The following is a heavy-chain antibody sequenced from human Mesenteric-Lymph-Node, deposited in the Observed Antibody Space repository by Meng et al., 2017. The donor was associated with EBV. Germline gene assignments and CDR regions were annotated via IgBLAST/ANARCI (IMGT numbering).Heavy chain of an antibody. D-gene: IGHD1-26*01. CDR1: IGAFKCYY. V-gene: IGHV4-34*01. Sequence: TLVPPCACAIGAFKCYYWSRTHQPPGKWLGWIEEINHSGNTNYHPALKSRVTITVDTSKNQFSLKMSSVTAADTAVYYCARRGKVGAGYWGQGTLVTVSS. J-gene: IGHJ4*02. CDR2: INHSGNT. CDR3: ARRGKVGAGY.